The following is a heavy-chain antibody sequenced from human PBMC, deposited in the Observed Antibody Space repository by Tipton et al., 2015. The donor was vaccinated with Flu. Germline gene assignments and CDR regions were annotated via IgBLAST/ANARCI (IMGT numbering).Heavy chain of an antibody. V-gene: IGHV4-38-2*01. CDR2: VHPTGNG. CDR1: GDSIDSRYF. J-gene: IGHJ4*02. CDR3: ARTSRTTTYRPRGTAVTDHIEY. D-gene: IGHD6-19*01. Sequence: TLSLTCSVPGDSIDSRYFWGWIRQPPGKGLEWIGNVHPTGNGYYNVSLRSRVTIGVDRPKNQFSLSLTSVTAADTAVYYCARTSRTTTYRPRGTAVTDHIEYWGQGALVTVSA.